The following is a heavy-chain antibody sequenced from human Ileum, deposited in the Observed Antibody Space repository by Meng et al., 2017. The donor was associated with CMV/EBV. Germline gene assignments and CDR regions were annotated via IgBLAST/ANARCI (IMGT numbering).Heavy chain of an antibody. Sequence: EWLVVEPGGCFVQPWASLRLSCVASQFTFTTYWMHWVRQVPGKGLVWVARISTDGSNTNYADSVKGRFTISRDNAKNTVYLQMNSLRDEDTAVYYCARGASSGWYGIGYWGQGILVTVSS. D-gene: IGHD6-19*01. J-gene: IGHJ4*02. CDR3: ARGASSGWYGIGY. CDR2: ISTDGSNT. V-gene: IGHV3-74*01. CDR1: QFTFTTYW.